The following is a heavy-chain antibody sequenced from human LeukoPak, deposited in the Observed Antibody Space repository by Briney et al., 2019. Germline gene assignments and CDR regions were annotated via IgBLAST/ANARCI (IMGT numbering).Heavy chain of an antibody. V-gene: IGHV3-15*01. CDR1: GFTFSNAW. D-gene: IGHD3-10*01. CDR2: IKSKTDGGTT. Sequence: PGGSLRLSCAASGFTFSNAWMSWVRQAPGKGLEWVGRIKSKTDGGTTDYAAPVKGRFTISRDDSKNTLYLQMNSLKTEDTAVYYCTTVNRGVILPRSGYWGQGTLVTVSS. J-gene: IGHJ4*02. CDR3: TTVNRGVILPRSGY.